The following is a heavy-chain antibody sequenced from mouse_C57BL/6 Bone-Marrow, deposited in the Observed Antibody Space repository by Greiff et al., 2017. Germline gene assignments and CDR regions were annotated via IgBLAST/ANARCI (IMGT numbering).Heavy chain of an antibody. D-gene: IGHD1-1*01. CDR1: GYTFTDYY. V-gene: IGHV1-26*01. J-gene: IGHJ2*01. Sequence: EFQLQQSGPELVKPGASVKISCKASGYTFTDYYMNWVKQSHGKSLEWIGDINPNNGGTSYNQKFKGKATLTVDKSSSTAYMELRSLTSEDSAVYYCARSGYYGSRGYYFDYWGQGTTLTVSS. CDR3: ARSGYYGSRGYYFDY. CDR2: INPNNGGT.